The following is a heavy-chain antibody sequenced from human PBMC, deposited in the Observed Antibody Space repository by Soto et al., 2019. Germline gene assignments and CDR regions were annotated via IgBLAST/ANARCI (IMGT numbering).Heavy chain of an antibody. D-gene: IGHD2-15*01. CDR3: ARDAGGPSDH. CDR2: VYYSGST. Sequence: PSGTLALSSTVSGAPITINYSSWIRQAPGKGLEGIGYVYYSGSTAYNPSLKSRVTMFADTSKDQFSLKLNSVTAADTAVYYRARDAGGPSDHRGPGILVTVSS. J-gene: IGHJ4*01. V-gene: IGHV4-59*01. CDR1: GAPITINY.